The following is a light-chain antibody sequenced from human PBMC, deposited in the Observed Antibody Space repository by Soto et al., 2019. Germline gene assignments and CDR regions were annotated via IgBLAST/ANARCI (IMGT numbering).Light chain of an antibody. CDR1: QSISSY. J-gene: IGKJ5*01. Sequence: DIEMTQSPSSLSASVGDRVTITCRAGQSISSYLNWYQQKPGKAPKLLSYAASSLQSVVPSRFRGSGFGTNFTLTITSLQPEDSATYFCQQAKSFPLTFGQGTRLENK. CDR3: QQAKSFPLT. V-gene: IGKV1-39*01. CDR2: AAS.